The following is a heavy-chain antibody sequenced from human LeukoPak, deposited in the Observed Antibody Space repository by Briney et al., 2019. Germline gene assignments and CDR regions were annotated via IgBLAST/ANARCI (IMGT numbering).Heavy chain of an antibody. CDR2: INMITGNP. CDR1: GYTFTNYA. J-gene: IGHJ3*02. Sequence: GASVKVSCKASGYTFTNYAINWVRQAPGQGLEWMGWINMITGNPTYAQDFTGRFVFSLDTSVSTAYLQISSLKAEDTAMYYCTRDGPRHDAFDIWGQGTMVTVSS. CDR3: TRDGPRHDAFDI. V-gene: IGHV7-4-1*02.